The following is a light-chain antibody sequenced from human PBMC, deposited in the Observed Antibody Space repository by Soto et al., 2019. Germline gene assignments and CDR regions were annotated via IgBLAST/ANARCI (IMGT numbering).Light chain of an antibody. J-gene: IGKJ4*01. CDR3: QQLNDYPLT. CDR1: QGVRGN. V-gene: IGKV1-9*01. CDR2: AAY. Sequence: DIQLTQSPSFLSASVGDRITITCRASQGVRGNLAWYQQKPGKAPKLLISAAYSLQTGVPSRFSGSGSGTAFTLTISSLQPEDFATYYCQQLNDYPLTFGGGTKVYIK.